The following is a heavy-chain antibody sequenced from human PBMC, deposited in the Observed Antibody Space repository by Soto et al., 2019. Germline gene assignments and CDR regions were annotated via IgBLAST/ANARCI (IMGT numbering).Heavy chain of an antibody. Sequence: QVQLVQSGAEVKKPGSSVKVSCKASGDTFSFYPINWVRQAPGLGLEWVGRINPILSMSNYAQKFQGRVTMTADKSTGPAYMELRSLRSEDTAMYYCATSYGSGYRAFDYWGQGALVTVSS. D-gene: IGHD3-10*01. CDR2: INPILSMS. V-gene: IGHV1-69*02. J-gene: IGHJ4*02. CDR1: GDTFSFYP. CDR3: ATSYGSGYRAFDY.